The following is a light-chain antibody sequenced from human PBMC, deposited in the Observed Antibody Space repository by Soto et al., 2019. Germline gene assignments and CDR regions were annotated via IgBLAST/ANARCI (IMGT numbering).Light chain of an antibody. J-gene: IGLJ2*01. CDR1: SRDVGGYNY. Sequence: QSALTQPASVSGSPGQSITISCTGTSRDVGGYNYVSWYQQHPGKAPKLMIYDVSNRPSGVSNRFSGSKSGNTASLTISGLQAEDEADYYCSSYTSSSTLEFGGGTKVTVL. V-gene: IGLV2-14*01. CDR3: SSYTSSSTLE. CDR2: DVS.